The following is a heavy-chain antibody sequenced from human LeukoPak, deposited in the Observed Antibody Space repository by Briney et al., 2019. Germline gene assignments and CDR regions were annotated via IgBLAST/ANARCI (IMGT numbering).Heavy chain of an antibody. D-gene: IGHD1-26*01. V-gene: IGHV4-59*01. Sequence: SETLSLTCTVSGGSISSYYWSWIRQPPGKGLEWIGYIYYSGSTNYNPSLKSRVTISVDTSKNHFSLKLSSVTAADTAVYYCARSRGAVGPGYFDYWGQGTLVTVSS. CDR2: IYYSGST. CDR3: ARSRGAVGPGYFDY. J-gene: IGHJ4*02. CDR1: GGSISSYY.